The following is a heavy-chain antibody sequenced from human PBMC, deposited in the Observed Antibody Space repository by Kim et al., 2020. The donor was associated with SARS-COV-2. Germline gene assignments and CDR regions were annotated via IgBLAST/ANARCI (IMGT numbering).Heavy chain of an antibody. J-gene: IGHJ6*02. D-gene: IGHD1-26*01. Sequence: EDTEQGRVPSSRDNAKNSLYLQMNSLGAEDTAVYYCARVRLSSGMDVWGQGTTVTVSS. V-gene: IGHV3-11*04. CDR3: ARVRLSSGMDV.